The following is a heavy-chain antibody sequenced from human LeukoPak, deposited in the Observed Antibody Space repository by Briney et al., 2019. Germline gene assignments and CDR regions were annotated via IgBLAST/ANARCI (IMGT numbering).Heavy chain of an antibody. J-gene: IGHJ4*02. V-gene: IGHV3-30*18. D-gene: IGHD3-22*01. CDR1: GFTFSSYG. CDR2: ISYDGSNK. CDR3: AKDVHHYDNSGYSYFDY. Sequence: SGGSLRLSCAASGFTFSSYGMHWDRQAAGKGLEWVAVISYDGSNKYYADSVKGRFTISRDNSKNTLYLQMNSLRAEDTAVYYCAKDVHHYDNSGYSYFDYWGQGTLVTVSS.